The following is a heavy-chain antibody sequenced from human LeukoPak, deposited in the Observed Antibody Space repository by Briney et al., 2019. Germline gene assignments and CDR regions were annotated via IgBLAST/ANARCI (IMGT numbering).Heavy chain of an antibody. Sequence: SETLSLTCTVSGGSISSGGYYWSWIRQPPGKGLEWIGEINHSGSTNYNPSLKSRVTISVDTSKNQFSLKLSSVTAADTAVYYCARVGSSSWINWFDPWGQGTLVTVSS. CDR1: GGSISSGGYY. V-gene: IGHV4-34*01. CDR3: ARVGSSSWINWFDP. J-gene: IGHJ5*02. CDR2: INHSGST. D-gene: IGHD6-13*01.